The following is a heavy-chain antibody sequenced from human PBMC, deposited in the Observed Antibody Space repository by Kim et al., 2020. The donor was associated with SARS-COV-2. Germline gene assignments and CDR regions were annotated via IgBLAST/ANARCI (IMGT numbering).Heavy chain of an antibody. CDR2: ISGGGVNK. CDR3: AKVVVMDDYNYYYYYGM. J-gene: IGHJ6*01. D-gene: IGHD4-4*01. CDR1: GFTFSSYA. Sequence: GGSLRLSCAASGFTFSSYAMSWVRQAPGKGPEWVSVISGGGVNKFYADSVRGRFTISRDNSKNTLYLQMNSLRDEDTALYYCAKVVVMDDYNYYYYYGM. V-gene: IGHV3-23*01.